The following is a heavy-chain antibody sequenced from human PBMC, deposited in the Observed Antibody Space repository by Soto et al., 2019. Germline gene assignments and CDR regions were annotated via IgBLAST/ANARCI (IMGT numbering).Heavy chain of an antibody. CDR3: ARATGYSSGWWEGRYYFDY. V-gene: IGHV4-4*02. CDR2: IYHSGST. CDR1: GGSISSSNW. D-gene: IGHD6-19*01. J-gene: IGHJ4*02. Sequence: QVQLQESGPGLVKPSGTLSLTCAVSGGSISSSNWWSWVRQPPGKGLEWIGEIYHSGSTNYNPSLKSRVTISVDKSKNQFSLKLSSVTAADTAVYYCARATGYSSGWWEGRYYFDYWGQGTLVTVSS.